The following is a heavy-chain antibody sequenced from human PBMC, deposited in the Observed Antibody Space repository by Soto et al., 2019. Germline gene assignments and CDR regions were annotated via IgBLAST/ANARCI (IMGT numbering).Heavy chain of an antibody. V-gene: IGHV3-21*06. Sequence: GGSLSLSCAASGFTFTRYSMNWVRQAPGKGLEWFSSISSTTNDIYYGDSMKGRFTISRNNAKNSLYRKMNSLRAEDTAVYYCARESEDLTSNFDYWGQGTLVTVSS. J-gene: IGHJ4*02. CDR3: ARESEDLTSNFDY. CDR2: ISSTTNDI. CDR1: GFTFTRYS.